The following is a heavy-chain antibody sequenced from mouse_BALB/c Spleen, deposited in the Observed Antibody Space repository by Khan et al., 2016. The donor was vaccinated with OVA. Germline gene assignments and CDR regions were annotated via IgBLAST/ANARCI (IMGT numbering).Heavy chain of an antibody. V-gene: IGHV5-6*01. CDR2: ISSGGAYT. CDR3: ADYLTGSCTY. J-gene: IGHJ3*01. D-gene: IGHD4-1*01. CDR1: GFTFSSYS. Sequence: EVQLVESGGDLVKPGGSLNFSCAASGFTFSSYSMSWVRQTPDKRLEWVASISSGGAYTYYPASVQGRFTISRDHASNTLYLHMSDLTSEDTAMXYAADYLTGSCTYWGQGTLVTVSA.